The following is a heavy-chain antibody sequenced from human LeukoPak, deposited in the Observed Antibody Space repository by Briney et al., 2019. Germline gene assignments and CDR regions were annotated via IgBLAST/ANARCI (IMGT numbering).Heavy chain of an antibody. D-gene: IGHD2-21*02. V-gene: IGHV1-2*06. J-gene: IGHJ4*02. Sequence: ASVKVSCKASGYTFTCYYVHWVRQAPGQGLEWMGRINPNSGDTNYAQKFQGRVTMTRDTSISTAYMELGRLGSDDTAVYYCARDYCGGDCFPDYWGQGTLVTVSS. CDR1: GYTFTCYY. CDR2: INPNSGDT. CDR3: ARDYCGGDCFPDY.